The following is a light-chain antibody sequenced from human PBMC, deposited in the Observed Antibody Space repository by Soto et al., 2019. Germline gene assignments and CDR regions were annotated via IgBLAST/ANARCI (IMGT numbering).Light chain of an antibody. J-gene: IGLJ2*01. CDR1: SSDVGTYNY. CDR2: DVS. V-gene: IGLV2-14*01. Sequence: QSALTQPASVSGSPGQSITISCPGTSSDVGTYNYVSWYQQHAGKVPKLMIYDVSNRPSGVSDRFSGSKSGNTASLTISGLQAEDEADYYCTSYTSSSTLVFGGGTKLTVL. CDR3: TSYTSSSTLV.